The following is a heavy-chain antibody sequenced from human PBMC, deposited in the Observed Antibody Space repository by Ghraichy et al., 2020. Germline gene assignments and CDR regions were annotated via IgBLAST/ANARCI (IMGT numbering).Heavy chain of an antibody. D-gene: IGHD3-16*01. J-gene: IGHJ5*02. V-gene: IGHV3-7*01. CDR3: ARDAMFMLDA. CDR1: GFTFSSHW. CDR2: IKQDGSQR. Sequence: ETLSLTCAASGFTFSSHWMTWVRQAPGKGLEWVANIKQDGSQRLYVDSVKGRLTVSRDNARNSLFLQMDSLRAEDTAIYYCARDAMFMLDAWGQGSLVTVSS.